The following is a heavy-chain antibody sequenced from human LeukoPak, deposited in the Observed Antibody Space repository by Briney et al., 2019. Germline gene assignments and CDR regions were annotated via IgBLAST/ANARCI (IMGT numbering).Heavy chain of an antibody. CDR3: VRWGVAADMQD. CDR1: GFTFSSYW. J-gene: IGHJ4*02. V-gene: IGHV3-7*01. Sequence: TGGSLRLSCEASGFTFSSYWMAWVRQAPGKGLEWVANINPAGSDTYYVDSVKGRFTISRDNAKKSTFLQMNSLRVEETALYYCVRWGVAADMQDWGQGTRVTVSS. D-gene: IGHD2-2*01. CDR2: INPAGSDT.